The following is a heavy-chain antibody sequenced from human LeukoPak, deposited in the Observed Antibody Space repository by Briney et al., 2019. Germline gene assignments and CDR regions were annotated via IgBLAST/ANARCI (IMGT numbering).Heavy chain of an antibody. CDR1: GDSVSSGSHY. J-gene: IGHJ3*02. CDR3: ASYHGFDI. V-gene: IGHV4-61*01. CDR2: IQNDVRT. Sequence: PSETLSLTCTVSGDSVSSGSHYWSWIRQPPGKGLEWIGYIQNDVRTNYNPSLKSRVTISVDTSKNQFSLKLSSVTAADTAVYYCASYHGFDIWGQGTMVTVSS. D-gene: IGHD2-2*01.